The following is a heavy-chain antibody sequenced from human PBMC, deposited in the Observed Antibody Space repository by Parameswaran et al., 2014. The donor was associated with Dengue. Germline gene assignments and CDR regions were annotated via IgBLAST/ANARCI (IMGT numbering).Heavy chain of an antibody. Sequence: WIRQPPGKGLEWVGRIKSRTDGGTIEYAAPVKGRFTISRDDSENTLYLQMNSLKTEDTAVYYCTSYNFWSPSHYAYFDDWGQGTLVTVSS. V-gene: IGHV3-15*01. J-gene: IGHJ4*02. CDR2: IKSRTDGGTI. D-gene: IGHD3-3*01. CDR3: TSYNFWSPSHYAYFDD.